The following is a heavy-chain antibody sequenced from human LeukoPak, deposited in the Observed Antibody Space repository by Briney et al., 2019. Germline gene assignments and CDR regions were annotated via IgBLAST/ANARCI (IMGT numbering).Heavy chain of an antibody. CDR1: GFTFSSYA. J-gene: IGHJ4*02. V-gene: IGHV3-23*01. Sequence: PGGSLRLPCAASGFTFSSYAMSWVRQAPGKGLEWVSGISGSGGSTYYADSVKGRFTISRDNSKNRLYLQMNSLRAEDTAVYYCAKGYCSGGSCYYFDYWGQGTLVTVSS. D-gene: IGHD2-15*01. CDR2: ISGSGGST. CDR3: AKGYCSGGSCYYFDY.